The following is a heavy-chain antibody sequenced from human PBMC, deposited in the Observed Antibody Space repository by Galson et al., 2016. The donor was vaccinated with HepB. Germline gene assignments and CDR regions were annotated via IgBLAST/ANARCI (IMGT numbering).Heavy chain of an antibody. D-gene: IGHD3-16*01. V-gene: IGHV1-18*04. Sequence: SVKVSCKASGYIFTSSGISWMRQAPGQGLEWVGWSNLYDGTINYARKFQGRVSLTTDTSTSTAYMELRSLRFDDTAVYYCARDWDFYMDVWGKGTTVTVSS. CDR1: GYIFTSSG. J-gene: IGHJ6*03. CDR3: ARDWDFYMDV. CDR2: SNLYDGTI.